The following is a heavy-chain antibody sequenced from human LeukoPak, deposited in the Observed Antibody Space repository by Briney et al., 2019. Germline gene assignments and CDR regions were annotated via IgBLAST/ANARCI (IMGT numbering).Heavy chain of an antibody. V-gene: IGHV1-2*02. D-gene: IGHD6-19*01. Sequence: ASVKVSCKASGYTFTSYYMHWVRQAPGQGLEWMGWINPNSGGTNYAQKFQGRVTMTRDTPISTAYMELSRLRSDDTAVYYCARQRSGWSRRAWFDPWGQGTLVTVSS. CDR1: GYTFTSYY. J-gene: IGHJ5*02. CDR2: INPNSGGT. CDR3: ARQRSGWSRRAWFDP.